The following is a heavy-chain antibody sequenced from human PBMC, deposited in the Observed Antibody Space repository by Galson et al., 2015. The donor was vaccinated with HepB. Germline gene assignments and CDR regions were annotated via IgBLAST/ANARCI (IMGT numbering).Heavy chain of an antibody. J-gene: IGHJ3*02. D-gene: IGHD7-27*01. CDR1: GFTFGSYS. V-gene: IGHV3-21*01. CDR2: ISSSSSYI. CDR3: ARDHRTGIMPDAFDI. Sequence: SLRLSCAASGFTFGSYSMNWVRQAPGKGLEWVSSISSSSSYIYYADSVKGRFTISRDNAKNSLYLQMNSLRAEDTAVYYCARDHRTGIMPDAFDIWGQGTMVTVSS.